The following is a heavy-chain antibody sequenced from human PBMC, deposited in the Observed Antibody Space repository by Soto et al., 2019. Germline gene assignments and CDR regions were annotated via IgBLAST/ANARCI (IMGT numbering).Heavy chain of an antibody. V-gene: IGHV1-58*01. D-gene: IGHD3-22*01. CDR1: GFSFSRSA. J-gene: IGHJ3*02. Sequence: GASVKVSCKASGFSFSRSAVHWVRQARGQGLGWIGWIVGFSGNTNYAQRVHQRLSFTRDLSTSTVYMELYNLTSDDTAIYFCAADNSGYLDSAFDIWGQGTAVTVSS. CDR2: IVGFSGNT. CDR3: AADNSGYLDSAFDI.